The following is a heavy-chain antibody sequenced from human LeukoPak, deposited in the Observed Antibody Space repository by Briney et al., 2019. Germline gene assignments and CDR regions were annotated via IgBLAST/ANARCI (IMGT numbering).Heavy chain of an antibody. Sequence: PGGSLRLSCAASGFTFSGYSMNWVRQAPGEGLEWVSSISRSATYLYYTDSLQGRFTVSRDDAKSSLYLQMNSLSAEDTAVYYCARDVYSSGWGAFDIWGQGTMVTVSS. D-gene: IGHD6-19*01. CDR2: ISRSATYL. V-gene: IGHV3-21*01. CDR1: GFTFSGYS. J-gene: IGHJ3*02. CDR3: ARDVYSSGWGAFDI.